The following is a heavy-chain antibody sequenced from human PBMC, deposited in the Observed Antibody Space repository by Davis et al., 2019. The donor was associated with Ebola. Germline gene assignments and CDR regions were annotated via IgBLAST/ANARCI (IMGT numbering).Heavy chain of an antibody. CDR2: ISYDGSYK. CDR1: GFTFSTYG. J-gene: IGHJ4*02. V-gene: IGHV3-30*03. D-gene: IGHD3-3*01. Sequence: GGSLRLSCAASGFTFSTYGIHWVRQAPGKGLEWVAIISYDGSYKNYADSVKGRFTISRDNARNSLYLQMNSLRDDDTAVYYCACTIFGVVSNFDYWGQGTLVTVSS. CDR3: ACTIFGVVSNFDY.